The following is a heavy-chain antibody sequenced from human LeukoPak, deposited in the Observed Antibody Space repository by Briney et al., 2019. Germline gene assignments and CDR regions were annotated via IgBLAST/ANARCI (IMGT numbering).Heavy chain of an antibody. CDR2: ISYDGSNK. J-gene: IGHJ4*02. D-gene: IGHD1-26*01. CDR1: GFTFSSYA. CDR3: ARDITSGSYSGIDY. Sequence: QPGRSLRLSCAASGFTFSSYAMHWVRQAPGKGLEWVAVISYDGSNKYYADSVKGRFTISRDNSKNTLYLQMNSLRAEDTAVYYCARDITSGSYSGIDYWGQGTLVTVSS. V-gene: IGHV3-30-3*01.